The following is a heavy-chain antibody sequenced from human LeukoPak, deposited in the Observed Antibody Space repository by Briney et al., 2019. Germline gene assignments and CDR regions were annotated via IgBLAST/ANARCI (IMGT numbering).Heavy chain of an antibody. D-gene: IGHD2-21*02. V-gene: IGHV4-30-4*01. J-gene: IGHJ3*02. Sequence: SETLSLTCTVSGGSISSGDYYSSWIRQPPGKGLEWIGYIYYSGIIYYNPSLKSRVTISVDTSKNQFSLKLSSVTAADTAVYYCARGVTAIWGAFDIWGQGTMVTVSS. CDR1: GGSISSGDYY. CDR3: ARGVTAIWGAFDI. CDR2: IYYSGII.